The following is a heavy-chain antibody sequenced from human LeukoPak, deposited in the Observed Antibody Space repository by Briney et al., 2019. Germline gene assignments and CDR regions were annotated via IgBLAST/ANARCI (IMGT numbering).Heavy chain of an antibody. D-gene: IGHD1-26*01. CDR1: GGTFSSYA. J-gene: IGHJ5*02. CDR2: IIPILGIA. CDR3: ARGVVGATDDNWLDP. V-gene: IGHV1-69*04. Sequence: SVKVSCKASGGTFSSYAISWVRQAPGQGLEWMGRIIPILGIANYAQKFQGRVTITADKSTSTAYMELSSLRSEDTAVYYCARGVVGATDDNWLDPWGQGTLVTVSS.